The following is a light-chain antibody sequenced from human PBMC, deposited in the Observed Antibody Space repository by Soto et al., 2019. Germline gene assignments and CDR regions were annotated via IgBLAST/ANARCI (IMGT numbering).Light chain of an antibody. CDR3: SSFAVSNSFV. V-gene: IGLV2-8*01. CDR2: EVN. J-gene: IGLJ1*01. Sequence: QSALTQPPSASGSPGQSVTISCTGTSNDVGAHNYVSWYQQHPGKAPKVMIYEVNKRPSGVPDSFSGSKSGNTASLTVSGLQAEDEADYYCSSFAVSNSFVFGTGTKVTV. CDR1: SNDVGAHNY.